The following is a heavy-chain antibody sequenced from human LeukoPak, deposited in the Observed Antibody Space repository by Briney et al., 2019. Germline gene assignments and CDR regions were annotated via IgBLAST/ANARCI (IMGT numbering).Heavy chain of an antibody. CDR2: INPKSGGT. CDR1: GYSFTGHY. CDR3: GRGNKSFDP. V-gene: IGHV1-2*02. Sequence: ASVKVSCKASGYSFTGHYMHWVRQAPGQGLEWMGWINPKSGGTNYAQKFQGRVTMTKDTSINAAYMELNKLTSDDTAVYYCGRGNKSFDPWGQGTLVTVSS. J-gene: IGHJ5*02.